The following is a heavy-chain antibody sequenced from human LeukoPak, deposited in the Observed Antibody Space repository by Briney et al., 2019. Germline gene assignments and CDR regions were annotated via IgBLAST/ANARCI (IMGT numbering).Heavy chain of an antibody. V-gene: IGHV3-7*04. CDR1: GFTFSSYW. D-gene: IGHD3-3*01. J-gene: IGHJ4*02. Sequence: GGSLRLSCVASGFTFSSYWMSWVRQAPGKGLEWVANIKQDGSEKYFVDSVKGRFTISRDNANNSLYLQMNSLRAEDTAVYYCARAVSSGYYNLYFDYWGQGTLVTVSS. CDR2: IKQDGSEK. CDR3: ARAVSSGYYNLYFDY.